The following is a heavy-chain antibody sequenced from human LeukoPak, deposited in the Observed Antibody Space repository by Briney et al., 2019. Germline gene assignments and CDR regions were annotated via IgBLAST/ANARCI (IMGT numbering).Heavy chain of an antibody. J-gene: IGHJ6*03. CDR1: GGSMNSHY. Sequence: SETLSLTCTVSGGSMNSHYWSWIRQPPGKGLEWIGYVFYGGSDNNDINYNPSLKSRDIISLDTSKSQISLRMTSVTAADTAVYYCARTVQGYSFGAESYYYYFMDVWGKGATVTVSS. D-gene: IGHD5-18*01. V-gene: IGHV4-59*11. CDR3: ARTVQGYSFGAESYYYYFMDV. CDR2: VFYGGSDNNDI.